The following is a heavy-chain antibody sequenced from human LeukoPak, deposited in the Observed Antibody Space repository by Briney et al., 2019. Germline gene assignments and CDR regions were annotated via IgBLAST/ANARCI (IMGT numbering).Heavy chain of an antibody. CDR1: GGSFYIGSLY. J-gene: IGHJ6*02. CDR2: IYYSGST. D-gene: IGHD3-10*01. V-gene: IGHV4-61*01. Sequence: SETLSLTCTVSGGSFYIGSLYWSWIRQPPGKGLEWIGYIYYSGSTKYNPSLKSRVTLSLDTSKNQFSLKLSSVTAADTAVYYCATSKIYGSGSFYAMDVWGQGTTVTVSS. CDR3: ATSKIYGSGSFYAMDV.